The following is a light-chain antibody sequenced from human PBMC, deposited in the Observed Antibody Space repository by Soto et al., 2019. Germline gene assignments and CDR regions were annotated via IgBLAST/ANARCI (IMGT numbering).Light chain of an antibody. J-gene: IGKJ1*01. CDR1: QSVSSSY. V-gene: IGKV3-20*01. Sequence: EMVFTQSPTNLSLSPGERATLSCRSSQSVSSSYLAWYQQKPGQAPRLLIYGASSRATGIPDRFSGSGSGTDFTLTISRLEPEDFAVYYCQQYGSSPWTFGQG. CDR2: GAS. CDR3: QQYGSSPWT.